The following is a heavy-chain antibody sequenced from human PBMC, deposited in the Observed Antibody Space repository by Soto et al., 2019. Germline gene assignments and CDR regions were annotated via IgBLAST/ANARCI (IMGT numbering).Heavy chain of an antibody. J-gene: IGHJ5*02. V-gene: IGHV4-4*02. Sequence: SETLSLTCTVPGGSISSSNWWSWVRQPPGKGLEWIGEIFHSGSTNYNPSLKSRVTISVDKSKNQFSLKLSSVTAADTAVYYCARGARRIQLWYNWFDPWGQGTLVTVSS. CDR1: GGSISSSNW. CDR2: IFHSGST. D-gene: IGHD5-18*01. CDR3: ARGARRIQLWYNWFDP.